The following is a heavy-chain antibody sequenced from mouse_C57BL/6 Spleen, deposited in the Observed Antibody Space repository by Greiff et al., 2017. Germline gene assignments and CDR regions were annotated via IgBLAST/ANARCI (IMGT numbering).Heavy chain of an antibody. CDR3: TRYYGSPLFAY. J-gene: IGHJ3*01. CDR2: IDPETGGT. D-gene: IGHD1-1*01. Sequence: QVQLQQSGAELVRPGASVTLSCKASGYTFTDYEMHWVKQTPVHGLEWIGAIDPETGGTAYNQKFKGKAILTADKSSSTAYMELRSLTSEDSAVYYCTRYYGSPLFAYWGQGTLVTVSA. CDR1: GYTFTDYE. V-gene: IGHV1-15*01.